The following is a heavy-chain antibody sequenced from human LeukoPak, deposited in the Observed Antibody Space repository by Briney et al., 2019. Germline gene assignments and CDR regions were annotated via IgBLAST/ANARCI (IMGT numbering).Heavy chain of an antibody. J-gene: IGHJ4*02. CDR3: VRDVGAVRGEVYFDY. V-gene: IGHV3-21*06. CDR1: GFTFSTFA. CDR2: ITGSGPYM. Sequence: GGSLRFSCAASGFTFSTFAMHWVRLSPGKGLEWVSSITGSGPYMLYADSVKHRFTISRDNTKNLLYLEMNSLRAEDTAMYFCVRDVGAVRGEVYFDYWGQGTLVTVSS. D-gene: IGHD3-10*01.